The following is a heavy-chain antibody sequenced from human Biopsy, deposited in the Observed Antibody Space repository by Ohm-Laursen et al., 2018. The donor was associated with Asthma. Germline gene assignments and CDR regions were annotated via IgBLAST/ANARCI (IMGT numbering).Heavy chain of an antibody. CDR1: GFSFDSHA. CDR3: ARTFHFWSPYHAEHYQL. J-gene: IGHJ1*01. Sequence: SLRLSCTASGFSFDSHAMHWVRQVPGRGLEWAANIKHDGSENNHVDSLKGRFTISRDNAKNSLYLQMNSLRAEGTAVYYCARTFHFWSPYHAEHYQLWGQGTLVTVSS. D-gene: IGHD3-3*02. CDR2: IKHDGSEN. V-gene: IGHV3-7*01.